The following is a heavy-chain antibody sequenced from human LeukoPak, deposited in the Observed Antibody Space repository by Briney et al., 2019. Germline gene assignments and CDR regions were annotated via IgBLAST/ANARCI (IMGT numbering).Heavy chain of an antibody. Sequence: GGSLRLSCAASGFTFSSCTMNWVRQAPGKGLEWVSSISGSGSYIYYADSVKGRFTISRDNAKNSLYLQMNSLRAEDTAVYYCARDAGYYYDVYYFDYWGQGTQVTVSS. V-gene: IGHV3-21*01. J-gene: IGHJ4*02. CDR3: ARDAGYYYDVYYFDY. CDR2: ISGSGSYI. CDR1: GFTFSSCT. D-gene: IGHD3-22*01.